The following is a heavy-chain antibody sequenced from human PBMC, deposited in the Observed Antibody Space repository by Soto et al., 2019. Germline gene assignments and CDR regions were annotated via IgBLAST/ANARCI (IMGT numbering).Heavy chain of an antibody. CDR1: GGSISSYY. Sequence: ETLSLTCTVSGGSISSYYWSWIRQPPGKGLEWIGYIYYSGSTNYNPSLKSRVTISVDTSKNQFSLKLSSVTAADTAVYYCARLRVEWLQDYYYYYMDVWGKGTTVTVSS. V-gene: IGHV4-59*08. J-gene: IGHJ6*03. CDR3: ARLRVEWLQDYYYYYMDV. D-gene: IGHD3-3*01. CDR2: IYYSGST.